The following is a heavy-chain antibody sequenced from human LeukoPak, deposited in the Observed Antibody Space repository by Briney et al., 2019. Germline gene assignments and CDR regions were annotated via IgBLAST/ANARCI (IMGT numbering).Heavy chain of an antibody. CDR1: GYIFAAYY. CDR3: ARGGTSYSSGWYGGDWFDP. Sequence: GASVKVSCKASGYIFAAYYMHWVRQAPGQGLEWMGWINPNSGGTNYAQKFQGRVTMTRDTSISTAYMELSRLRSEDTAVYYCARGGTSYSSGWYGGDWFDPWGQGTLVTVSS. J-gene: IGHJ5*02. CDR2: INPNSGGT. D-gene: IGHD6-19*01. V-gene: IGHV1-2*02.